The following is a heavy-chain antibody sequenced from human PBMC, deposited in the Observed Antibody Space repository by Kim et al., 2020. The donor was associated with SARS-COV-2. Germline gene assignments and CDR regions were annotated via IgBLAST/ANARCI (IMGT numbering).Heavy chain of an antibody. Sequence: SETLSLTCTVSGGSISSGGYYWSWLRQHPGKGLEWIRYIYYSGSTYYNPSLKSRVTISVDTSKNQFSLKLSSVTAADTSVYYCARNIGITMIVVVTGWFDPWGQGTLVTVSS. CDR3: ARNIGITMIVVVTGWFDP. CDR1: GGSISSGGYY. CDR2: IYYSGST. J-gene: IGHJ5*02. V-gene: IGHV4-31*03. D-gene: IGHD3-22*01.